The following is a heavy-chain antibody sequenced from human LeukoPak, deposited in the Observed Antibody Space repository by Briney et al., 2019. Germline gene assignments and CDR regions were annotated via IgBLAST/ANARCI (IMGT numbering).Heavy chain of an antibody. V-gene: IGHV3-23*01. CDR2: ISYSVVTT. CDR3: AKGYSGGWYDFDS. CDR1: GFSFSNYA. D-gene: IGHD6-19*01. J-gene: IGHJ4*02. Sequence: GGSLRLSCAASGFSFSNYAMSWVRQAPGRGLEWVSHISYSVVTTYYAESVKGRFTISRDNSKNTLYLQMDSLRAEDTATYYCAKGYSGGWYDFDSWGQGALVTVSA.